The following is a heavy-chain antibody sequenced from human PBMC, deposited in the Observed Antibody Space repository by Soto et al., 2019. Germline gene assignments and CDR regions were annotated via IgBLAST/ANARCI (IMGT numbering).Heavy chain of an antibody. CDR2: ISSSSSYI. CDR3: ASHLRYMAAGPPGY. Sequence: GGSLRLSCAASGFTFSSYSMNWVRQAPGKGLEWVSSISSSSSYIYYADSVKGRFTISRDNAKNSLYLQMNSLRAEDTAVYYCASHLRYMAAGPPGYWGQGTLVTVSS. V-gene: IGHV3-21*01. D-gene: IGHD3-9*01. J-gene: IGHJ4*02. CDR1: GFTFSSYS.